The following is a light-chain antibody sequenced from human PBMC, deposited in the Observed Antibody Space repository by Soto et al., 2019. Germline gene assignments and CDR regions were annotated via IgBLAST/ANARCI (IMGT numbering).Light chain of an antibody. Sequence: QSALTQPASVSGSPGQSITISCTGTSSDVGGYNYVSWYRQHPGKAPKLMIYEVSNRPSGVSDRFSGSKSDNPASLTISGLQAEDDADYYCSSYTSSTTLVVFGGGTKLTVL. CDR2: EVS. J-gene: IGLJ2*01. CDR3: SSYTSSTTLVV. CDR1: SSDVGGYNY. V-gene: IGLV2-14*01.